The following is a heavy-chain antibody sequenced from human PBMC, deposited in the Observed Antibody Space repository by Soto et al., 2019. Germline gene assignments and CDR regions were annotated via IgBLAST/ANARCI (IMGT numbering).Heavy chain of an antibody. J-gene: IGHJ4*02. D-gene: IGHD3-22*01. V-gene: IGHV4-31*03. CDR2: IYYSGST. Sequence: PSETLSLTCTFSGVSISSGGYYCSWIRQHPWKGLEWIGYIYYSGSTYYNPSLKSRVTISVDTSKNQFSLKLSSVTAADTAVYYCARANYYDSSGSPANSLFDYWGQGTLVTVSS. CDR1: GVSISSGGYY. CDR3: ARANYYDSSGSPANSLFDY.